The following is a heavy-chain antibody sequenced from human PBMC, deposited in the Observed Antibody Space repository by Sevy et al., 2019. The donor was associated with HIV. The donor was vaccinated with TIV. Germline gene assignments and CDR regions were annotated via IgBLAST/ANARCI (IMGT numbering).Heavy chain of an antibody. V-gene: IGHV3-30*18. J-gene: IGHJ6*02. CDR1: GFTFSRYG. CDR2: ISYEGSNK. D-gene: IGHD3-22*01. Sequence: GGSLRLSCAASGFTFSRYGMHWVRQAPGKGLEWVAAISYEGSNKYYADLVKGRFTISRDNSKNNLYLQMNSLRAVDTAVYYCAKDLKGYDSSEPYHYYDYGIDVWGQGTTVTVSS. CDR3: AKDLKGYDSSEPYHYYDYGIDV.